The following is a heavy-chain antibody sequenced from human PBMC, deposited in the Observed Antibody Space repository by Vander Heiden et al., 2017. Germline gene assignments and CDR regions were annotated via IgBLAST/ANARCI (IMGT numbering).Heavy chain of an antibody. Sequence: QVQLQQWGGGLLQPSVTMSLTCAVYGGSFSDYYWSWIRQSPGKGLEWIGEINYSESVNYNPSLKTRVTISVDTSKNQFSLRLTSVTAADTAVYYCARERDRLRWFDVWGQGTPVTVSS. CDR2: INYSESV. V-gene: IGHV4-34*02. J-gene: IGHJ5*02. D-gene: IGHD4-17*01. CDR3: ARERDRLRWFDV. CDR1: GGSFSDYY.